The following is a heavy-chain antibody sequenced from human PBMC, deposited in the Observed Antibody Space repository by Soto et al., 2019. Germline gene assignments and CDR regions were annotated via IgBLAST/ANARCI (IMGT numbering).Heavy chain of an antibody. D-gene: IGHD5-18*01. CDR2: VNPNSGNT. CDR1: GYTFTSYD. J-gene: IGHJ6*03. CDR3: VRGTTQPSRYSHNLPMDF. Sequence: GASVKVSCKASGYTFTSYDINWVRQATGQGLEWMGWVNPNSGNTVYAQKFQGRVTMTRDASISTAYMDLSSLRSEDTAVYYCVRGTTQPSRYSHNLPMDFWGKGTTVTVSS. V-gene: IGHV1-8*01.